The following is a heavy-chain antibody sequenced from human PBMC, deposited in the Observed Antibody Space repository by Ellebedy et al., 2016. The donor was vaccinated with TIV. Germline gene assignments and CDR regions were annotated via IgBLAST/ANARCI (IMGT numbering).Heavy chain of an antibody. CDR2: IYPTDSDT. CDR1: GYTFSSYW. J-gene: IGHJ4*02. CDR3: ARLVIGSVGATDY. D-gene: IGHD1-26*01. Sequence: GESLKISXKGSGYTFSSYWIAWVRQMPGKGLEWMGIIYPTDSDTRYSPSFQGQVTISADKSITTAYLQWSSLKASDTAMYYCARLVIGSVGATDYWGQGTLVTVSS. V-gene: IGHV5-51*01.